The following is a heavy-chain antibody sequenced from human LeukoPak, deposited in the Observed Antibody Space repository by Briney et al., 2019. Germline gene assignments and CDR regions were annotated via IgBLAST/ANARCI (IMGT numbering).Heavy chain of an antibody. CDR3: AKGHGDYLFYYFDS. CDR2: IGGSGGST. D-gene: IGHD4-17*01. J-gene: IGHJ4*02. V-gene: IGHV3-23*01. Sequence: GGSQRLSCAASGFTFGSYGMSWVRQAPGKGLEWVSAIGGSGGSTYYKDSVQGRFTISRDNSKNTLSLQLHSLRVEDTALYYCAKGHGDYLFYYFDSWGQAALATVSS. CDR1: GFTFGSYG.